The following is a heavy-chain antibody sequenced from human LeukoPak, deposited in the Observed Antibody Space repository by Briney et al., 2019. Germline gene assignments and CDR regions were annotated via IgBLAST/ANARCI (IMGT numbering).Heavy chain of an antibody. V-gene: IGHV4-61*01. CDR2: IYYSGST. J-gene: IGHJ3*02. Sequence: SETLSLTCTVSGGSVSSGSYYWSWIRQPPGKGLEWIGYIYYSGSTNYNPSLKGRVTISVDTSKNQFSLKLSSVTAADTAVYYCARVFDVVVPAAMTDAFDIWGQGTMVTVSS. CDR3: ARVFDVVVPAAMTDAFDI. D-gene: IGHD2-2*01. CDR1: GGSVSSGSYY.